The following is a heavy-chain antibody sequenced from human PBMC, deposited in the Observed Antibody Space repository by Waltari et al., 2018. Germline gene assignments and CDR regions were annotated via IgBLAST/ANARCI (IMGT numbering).Heavy chain of an antibody. J-gene: IGHJ4*02. V-gene: IGHV3-30*02. Sequence: QVQLVESGGGVVQPGGSLRLSCAASGFTFSSYGMHWVRQAPGKGLEWVAFIRYDGSNKYYADSVKGRFTISRDNSKNTLYLQMNSLRTEDTALYYCAKGDYGDFSTDYWGQGTLVTVSS. CDR3: AKGDYGDFSTDY. D-gene: IGHD4-17*01. CDR1: GFTFSSYG. CDR2: IRYDGSNK.